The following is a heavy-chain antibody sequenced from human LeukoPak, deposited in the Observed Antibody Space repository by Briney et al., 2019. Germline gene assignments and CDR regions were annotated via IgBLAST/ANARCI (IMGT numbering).Heavy chain of an antibody. D-gene: IGHD5-18*01. CDR1: GFTFGDYA. V-gene: IGHV3-49*04. CDR2: IRSKAYGGTT. J-gene: IGHJ4*02. CDR3: TRIGGYSYGYYDY. Sequence: GGSLRLSCTASGFTFGDYAMSWVRQAPGKGLEWVGFIRSKAYGGTTEYAASVKGRFTISRDDSKSIAYLQMNSLKTEDTAVYYCTRIGGYSYGYYDYWGQGTLVTVSS.